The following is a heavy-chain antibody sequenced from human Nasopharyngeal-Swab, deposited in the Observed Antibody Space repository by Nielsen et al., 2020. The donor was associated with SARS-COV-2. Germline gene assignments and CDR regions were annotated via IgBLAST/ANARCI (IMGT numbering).Heavy chain of an antibody. Sequence: SKTLSLTCTVSNGSINSYYWSWIRQPPGKGLEWIGYIYFSGSTSYNPSLKSRVTMSVDTSKNQFSLNLTSVTAADTAVYYCARVALGSYLRGRGMDVWGQGTTVTVSS. D-gene: IGHD3-16*02. CDR3: ARVALGSYLRGRGMDV. CDR1: NGSINSYY. CDR2: IYFSGST. V-gene: IGHV4-59*13. J-gene: IGHJ6*02.